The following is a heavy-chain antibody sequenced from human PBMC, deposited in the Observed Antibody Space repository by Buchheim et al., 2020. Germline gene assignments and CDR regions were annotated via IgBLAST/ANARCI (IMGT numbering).Heavy chain of an antibody. D-gene: IGHD5-12*01. J-gene: IGHJ6*02. CDR2: MWHDGSNK. V-gene: IGHV3-33*01. CDR1: GFTFSSYG. CDR3: ARDGVATTNYGMDV. Sequence: QVQLVESGGGVVQPGRPLRLSCAASGFTFSSYGMHWVRQVPGKGLEWVAVMWHDGSNKYYADSVRGRLTISRDNSKNTLYLQMSSLRAEDTAVYYCARDGVATTNYGMDVWGQGTT.